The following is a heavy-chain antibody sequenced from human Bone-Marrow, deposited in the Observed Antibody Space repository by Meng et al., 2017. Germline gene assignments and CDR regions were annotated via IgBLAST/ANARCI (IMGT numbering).Heavy chain of an antibody. D-gene: IGHD3-9*01. CDR1: GVSFSDSD. V-gene: IGHV3-73*01. CDR3: AKTNYDILTGYYLNVRYDY. J-gene: IGHJ4*02. Sequence: GESLKISCAVSGVSFSDSDIHWVRQASGKGLEWVGRIGGRPKSYAAAYAAPVRGRFTISRDDSRNTAYLQMNSLRAEDTAVYYCAKTNYDILTGYYLNVRYDYWGQGTLVTVSS. CDR2: IGGRPKSYAA.